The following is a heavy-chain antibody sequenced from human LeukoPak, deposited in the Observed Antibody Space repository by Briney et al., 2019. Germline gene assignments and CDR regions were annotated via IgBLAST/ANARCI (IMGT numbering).Heavy chain of an antibody. Sequence: PGGSLRLSCAASGFTFSRYEISWVRQAPGRGLEWLFYISSSGETIYYADSMKGRFTISRDNANNSLSLQMNSLRVEDTAIYYCARASGRDGFNTPFEYWGQGTLVTVSS. D-gene: IGHD5-24*01. CDR2: ISSSGETI. CDR3: ARASGRDGFNTPFEY. CDR1: GFTFSRYE. J-gene: IGHJ4*02. V-gene: IGHV3-48*03.